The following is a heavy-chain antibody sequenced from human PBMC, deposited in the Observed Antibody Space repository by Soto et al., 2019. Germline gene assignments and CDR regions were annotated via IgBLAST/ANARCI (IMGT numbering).Heavy chain of an antibody. V-gene: IGHV4-30-4*01. CDR1: GGSLNSGDYY. Sequence: SETLSLTCTVSGGSLNSGDYYWSWIRQPPGKGLEWIGYIYYSGTTYYNPSLKSRFTISIDTSKNQFSLKLSSVTAADTAVYFCARDRSASSGYHYYFDYWGQGTLVTVSS. CDR2: IYYSGTT. CDR3: ARDRSASSGYHYYFDY. D-gene: IGHD3-22*01. J-gene: IGHJ4*02.